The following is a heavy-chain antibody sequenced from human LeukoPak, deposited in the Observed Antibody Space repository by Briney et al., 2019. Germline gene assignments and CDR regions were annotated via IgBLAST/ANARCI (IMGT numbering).Heavy chain of an antibody. CDR1: GYTFTGYY. CDR3: ARVGGPYYDILTGYNVNWFDP. J-gene: IGHJ5*02. V-gene: IGHV1-2*02. Sequence: ASVKVSCKASGYTFTGYYMHWVRQAPGQGLEWMGWINPNSGGTNYAQKFQGRVTMTRDTSISTAYMELSRLRSDDTAVYYCARVGGPYYDILTGYNVNWFDPWGQGTLVTVSS. D-gene: IGHD3-9*01. CDR2: INPNSGGT.